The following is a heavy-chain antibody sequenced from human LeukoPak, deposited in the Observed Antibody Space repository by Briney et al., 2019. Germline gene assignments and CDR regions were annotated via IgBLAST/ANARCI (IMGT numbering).Heavy chain of an antibody. CDR3: ARDQRYSSSSGGIDY. CDR2: ISSSGSTI. CDR1: GFTFSSYE. D-gene: IGHD6-6*01. Sequence: GGSLRLSCAASGFTFSSYEMNWVRQAPGKGLEWVSYISSSGSTIYYADSVKGRFTISRDNAKNSLYLQMNSERAEDTAVYYCARDQRYSSSSGGIDYWGQGTLVTVSS. V-gene: IGHV3-48*03. J-gene: IGHJ4*02.